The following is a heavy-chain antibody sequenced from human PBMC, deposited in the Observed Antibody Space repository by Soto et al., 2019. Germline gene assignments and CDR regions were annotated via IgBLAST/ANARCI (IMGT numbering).Heavy chain of an antibody. CDR1: GFTFSTFD. CDR3: VKGAWLDY. CDR2: IRGTTGNT. V-gene: IGHV3-23*01. Sequence: EVQLLESGGGLIQPGGSLRLSCAASGFTFSTFDMTWVRQAPGKGLEWVSLIRGTTGNTYYADSVKGRFTISRDISKNTLYMQINSLRAEETAVYFCVKGAWLDYWGQGNMVTVSS. J-gene: IGHJ4*02.